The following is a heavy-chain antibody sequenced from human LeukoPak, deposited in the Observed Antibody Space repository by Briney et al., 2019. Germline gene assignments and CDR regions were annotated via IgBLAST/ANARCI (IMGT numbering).Heavy chain of an antibody. CDR2: TSGSGGST. CDR3: AKDHSGYDTPYYFDY. CDR1: GFTFSSYA. V-gene: IGHV3-23*01. Sequence: GGSLRLSCAASGFTFSSYAMSWVRQAPGKGLEWVSATSGSGGSTYYADSVKGRFTISRDNSKNTLYLQMNSLRAEDTAVYYCAKDHSGYDTPYYFDYWGQGTLVTVSS. J-gene: IGHJ4*02. D-gene: IGHD5-12*01.